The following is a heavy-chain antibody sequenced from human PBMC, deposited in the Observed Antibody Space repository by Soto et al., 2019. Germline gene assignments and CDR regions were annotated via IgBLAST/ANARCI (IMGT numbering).Heavy chain of an antibody. J-gene: IGHJ4*02. V-gene: IGHV3-48*01. CDR1: GFTFTSYS. CDR3: ARSSLTYFEF. Sequence: GGSLRLSCAASGFTFTSYSMNWVRQAPGQGLEWVSYITSKSTTIKYADSVKGRFTVSRDNAKNSLYLQINSLRVEDSAVYYCARSSLTYFEFWGQGTLVTVSS. CDR2: ITSKSTTI.